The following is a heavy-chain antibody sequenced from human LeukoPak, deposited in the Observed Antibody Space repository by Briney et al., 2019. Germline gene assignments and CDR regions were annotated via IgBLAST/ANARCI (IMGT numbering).Heavy chain of an antibody. Sequence: ASVKVSCKASGYTFTGYYMQWVRQAPGQGLEWMGWINPNSGGTNYAQKFQGRVTMTRDTSISTAYMELSRLRSDDTAVYYCARDGDIVVVPAAFYWFDPWGQGTLLTVSS. V-gene: IGHV1-2*02. J-gene: IGHJ5*02. D-gene: IGHD2-2*01. CDR1: GYTFTGYY. CDR3: ARDGDIVVVPAAFYWFDP. CDR2: INPNSGGT.